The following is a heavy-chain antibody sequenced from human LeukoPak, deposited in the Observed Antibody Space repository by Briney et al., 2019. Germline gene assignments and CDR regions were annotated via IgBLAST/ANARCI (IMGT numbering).Heavy chain of an antibody. Sequence: GGSLRLSCAASGFTFDDYAMNWVRQAPGKGLEWVASISSRSSYIYYADSVKGRFNLSRDNAKNSLYLQMNSLRAEDPAVYYCARGTIPLWFHFVYWGQGTLVTVSS. CDR3: ARGTIPLWFHFVY. CDR2: ISSRSSYI. V-gene: IGHV3-21*01. D-gene: IGHD5-18*01. CDR1: GFTFDDYA. J-gene: IGHJ4*02.